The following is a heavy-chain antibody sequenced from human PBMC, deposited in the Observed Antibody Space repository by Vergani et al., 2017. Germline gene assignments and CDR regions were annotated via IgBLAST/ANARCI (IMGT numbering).Heavy chain of an antibody. CDR2: ISSNGGST. CDR3: ARAEKSSGGSYYYGMDV. CDR1: GFTFSSYA. V-gene: IGHV3-64D*06. Sequence: EVQLVESGGGLVQPGGSLRLSCSASGFTFSSYAMHWVRQAPGKGLEYVSAISSNGGSTYYADSVKGRFTISRDNSKNTLYLQMSSLRAEDTAVYYCARAEKSSGGSYYYGMDVWGQGTTVTVSS. J-gene: IGHJ6*02. D-gene: IGHD3-10*01.